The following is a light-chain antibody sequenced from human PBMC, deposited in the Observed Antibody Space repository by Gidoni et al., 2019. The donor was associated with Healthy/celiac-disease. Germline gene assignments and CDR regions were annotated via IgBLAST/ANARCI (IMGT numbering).Light chain of an antibody. V-gene: IGKV3-20*01. J-gene: IGKJ5*01. CDR1: QSVSSSY. CDR2: GAS. Sequence: DIVLTQSPGTLSLCPGERDTLSCRASQSVSSSYLAWYQQKPGQAPRPLIYGASSRATGIPDRFSGSGSGTDFTLTISRLEPEDFAVYYCQQYGSSLFFGQGTRLEIK. CDR3: QQYGSSLF.